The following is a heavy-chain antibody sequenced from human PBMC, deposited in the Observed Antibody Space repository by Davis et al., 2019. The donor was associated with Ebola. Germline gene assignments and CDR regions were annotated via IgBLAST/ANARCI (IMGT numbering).Heavy chain of an antibody. D-gene: IGHD3-16*01. CDR2: INRDGTNT. J-gene: IGHJ6*02. Sequence: GESLKISCAASGFTFSTSWMHWVRQAPGKGLVWVSRINRDGTNTVYADSVKGRFTISRDNAKNTLYLQMNSLRVEDTAVYYCARAVSGLWKCEGDCYYGLDVWGQGTTVTVSS. CDR1: GFTFSTSW. V-gene: IGHV3-74*01. CDR3: ARAVSGLWKCEGDCYYGLDV.